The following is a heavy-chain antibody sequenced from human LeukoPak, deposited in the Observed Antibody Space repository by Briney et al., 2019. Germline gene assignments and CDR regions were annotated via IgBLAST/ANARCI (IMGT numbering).Heavy chain of an antibody. CDR3: ARGSFPAYMTTVTTRAFPFDP. Sequence: SETLSLTCTVSGGSITNYYWSWIRQSAGKGLEWIGRVYASGSTDYNPSLRSRVTMSVDTSKNQFSLKLSSVTAADTAVYYCARGSFPAYMTTVTTRAFPFDPWGQGTLVTVSS. CDR1: GGSITNYY. V-gene: IGHV4-4*07. D-gene: IGHD4-17*01. CDR2: VYASGST. J-gene: IGHJ5*02.